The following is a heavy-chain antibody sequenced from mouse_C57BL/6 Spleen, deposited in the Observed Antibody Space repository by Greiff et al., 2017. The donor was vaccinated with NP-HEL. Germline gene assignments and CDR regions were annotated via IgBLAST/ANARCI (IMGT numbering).Heavy chain of an antibody. V-gene: IGHV10-1*01. CDR2: IRSKSNNYAT. D-gene: IGHD2-3*01. CDR3: VRPPPLYDGYPSWFAY. Sequence: EVQLVESGGGLVQPKGSLKLSCAASGFSFNTYAMNWVRQAPGKGLEWVARIRSKSNNYATYYADSVKDRFTISRDDSESMLYLQMNNLKTEDTAMYYCVRPPPLYDGYPSWFAYWGQGTLVTVSA. J-gene: IGHJ3*01. CDR1: GFSFNTYA.